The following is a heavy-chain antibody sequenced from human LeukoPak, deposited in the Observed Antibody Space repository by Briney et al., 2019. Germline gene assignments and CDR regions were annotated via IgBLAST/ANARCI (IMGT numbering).Heavy chain of an antibody. J-gene: IGHJ4*02. CDR1: GDTFSGCG. Sequence: SVKVSCKASGDTFSGCGITWVRQAPGQGLEWMGRIIPILGIANYAQKVQGRVTITADKSTSTAYLELSSLRSEDTAVYYCAREQSFYGSGSYCILFDYWGQGTLVTVSS. CDR2: IIPILGIA. CDR3: AREQSFYGSGSYCILFDY. D-gene: IGHD3-10*01. V-gene: IGHV1-69*04.